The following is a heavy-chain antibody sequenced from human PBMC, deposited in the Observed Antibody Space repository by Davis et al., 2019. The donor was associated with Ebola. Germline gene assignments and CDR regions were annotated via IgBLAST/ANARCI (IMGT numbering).Heavy chain of an antibody. J-gene: IGHJ4*02. D-gene: IGHD1-14*01. CDR2: ISASSSTI. CDR1: GFTFNIFS. V-gene: IGHV3-48*01. Sequence: GGSLRLSCAASGFTFNIFSMNWVRQAPGKGLEWVSYISASSSTIYYADSVKGRFTISRDNSKNTLYLQMNSLRAEDTAVYYCAKAENLDYWGQGTLVTVSS. CDR3: AKAENLDY.